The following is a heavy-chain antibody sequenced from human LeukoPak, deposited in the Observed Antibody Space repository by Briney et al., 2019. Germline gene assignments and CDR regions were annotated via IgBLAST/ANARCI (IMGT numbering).Heavy chain of an antibody. CDR2: ILPIFGTA. V-gene: IGHV1-69*13. Sequence: GASVKVSCKASGGTFSSYAISWVRQAPGQGLEWMGGILPIFGTANYAQKFQGRVTISADESTSTAYMELSSLRSEDTAVYYCARLGYYGSGSYSYYFDYWGQGTLVTVSS. J-gene: IGHJ4*02. CDR3: ARLGYYGSGSYSYYFDY. CDR1: GGTFSSYA. D-gene: IGHD3-10*01.